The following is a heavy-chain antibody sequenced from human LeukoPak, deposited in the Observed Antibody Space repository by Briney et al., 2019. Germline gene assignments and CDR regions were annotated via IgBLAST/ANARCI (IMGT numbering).Heavy chain of an antibody. CDR3: AGGSLLWGAFDI. D-gene: IGHD2-2*01. V-gene: IGHV3-66*01. J-gene: IGHJ3*02. CDR2: FYADGST. CDR1: GFTVSSNY. Sequence: PGGSLRLSCAASGFTVSSNYMSWVRQAPGKGLEWVSVFYADGSTYYADSAKGRFTISRDNSKNTLYLQMNSLRAEDTAVYYCAGGSLLWGAFDIWGQGTMVTVSS.